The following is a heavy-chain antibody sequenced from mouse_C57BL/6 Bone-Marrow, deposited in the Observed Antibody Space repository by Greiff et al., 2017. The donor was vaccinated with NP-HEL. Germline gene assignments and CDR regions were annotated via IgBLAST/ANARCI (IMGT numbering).Heavy chain of an antibody. J-gene: IGHJ1*03. V-gene: IGHV1-7*01. CDR3: ARYYYGRNFDV. CDR2: INPSSGYT. CDR1: GYTFTSYW. Sequence: QVQLQQSGAELAKPGASVKLSCKASGYTFTSYWMHWVKQRPGQGLEWIGYINPSSGYTKYNQKFKDKATLTADKSSSTAYMQLSSLTYEDSAVYDCARYYYGRNFDVWGTGTTVTVSS. D-gene: IGHD1-1*01.